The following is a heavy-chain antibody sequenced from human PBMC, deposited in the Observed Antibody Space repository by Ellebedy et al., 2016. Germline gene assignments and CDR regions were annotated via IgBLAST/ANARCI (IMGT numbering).Heavy chain of an antibody. CDR1: GFTFSNSG. D-gene: IGHD6-19*01. J-gene: IGHJ4*02. CDR3: TKDNGWLAAY. CDR2: ISGSDGNT. Sequence: GGSLRLSCAASGFTFSNSGMSWVRQAPGKGLEWVSGISGSDGNTYYADSVRGRFTISRDNSQNTFYLQMSSLRPEDTAIYYCTKDNGWLAAYWGQGTRVTVSS. V-gene: IGHV3-23*01.